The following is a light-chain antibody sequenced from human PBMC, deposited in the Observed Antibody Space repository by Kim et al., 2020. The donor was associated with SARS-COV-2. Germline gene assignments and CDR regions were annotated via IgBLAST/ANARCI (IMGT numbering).Light chain of an antibody. J-gene: IGKJ3*01. CDR2: AAS. V-gene: IGKV1-39*01. CDR1: QSISSH. CDR3: QQSYLTPFT. Sequence: DIQMTQSPSSLSASVGDRVTITCRTTQSISSHLNWYQQKPGRAPKRLISAASTLQGGVPSRFSGSGAETDFTLTISSLQPEDFATYFCQQSYLTPFTFGAATKMDLK.